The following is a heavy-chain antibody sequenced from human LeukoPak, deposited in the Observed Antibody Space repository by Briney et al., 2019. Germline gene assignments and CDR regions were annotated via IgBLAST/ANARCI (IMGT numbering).Heavy chain of an antibody. V-gene: IGHV3-11*01. D-gene: IGHD5-12*01. J-gene: IGHJ4*02. CDR3: ASDSGYGGYDY. Sequence: PGGSLRLSCAASGFTFSDYYMNWIRQAPGKGLEWVSYISRSGSTTYYADSVEGRFTISRDNAKNSLYLQMSSLRAEGTALYYCASDSGYGGYDYWGQGSLVTVSS. CDR1: GFTFSDYY. CDR2: ISRSGSTT.